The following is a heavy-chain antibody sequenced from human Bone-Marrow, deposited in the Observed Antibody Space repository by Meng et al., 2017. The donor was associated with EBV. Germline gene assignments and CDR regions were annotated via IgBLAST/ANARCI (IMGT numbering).Heavy chain of an antibody. CDR3: ASESGRGFTPDY. D-gene: IGHD3-10*01. V-gene: IGHV1-69*01. J-gene: IGHJ4*02. Sequence: QVQVAQSGAGVKKPGSPGKFSCKTSGGTFRSDAISWVRQAPGQGLEWMGGLIPLSDAPHYAQKFQGRVTITADESTSTHYLDLSGLRAEDTAVYYCASESGRGFTPDYWGQGTLVTVSS. CDR2: LIPLSDAP. CDR1: GGTFRSDA.